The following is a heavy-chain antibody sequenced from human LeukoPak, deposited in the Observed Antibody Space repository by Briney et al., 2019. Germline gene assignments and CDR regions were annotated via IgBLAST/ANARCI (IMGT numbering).Heavy chain of an antibody. V-gene: IGHV1-69*04. CDR1: GGTFSSYA. J-gene: IGHJ5*02. CDR3: ARAHPYDSSGYYLNWFDP. D-gene: IGHD3-22*01. Sequence: SVTVSFKASGGTFSSYAISWVRQAPGQGREWMGRIIPILGIANYAQKFQGRVTITADKSTSTAYMELSSLRSEDTAVYYCARAHPYDSSGYYLNWFDPWGQGTLVTVSS. CDR2: IIPILGIA.